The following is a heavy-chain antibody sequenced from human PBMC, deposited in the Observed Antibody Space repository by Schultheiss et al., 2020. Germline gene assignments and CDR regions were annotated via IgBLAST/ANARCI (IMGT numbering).Heavy chain of an antibody. CDR3: ARGPTYYDFWSGHNWFDP. D-gene: IGHD3-3*01. CDR2: ISKDGSKE. V-gene: IGHV3-30-3*01. J-gene: IGHJ5*02. Sequence: GGSLRLSCAASGFTFSSHAMHWVRQAPGKGLEWVAVISKDGSKEYYTDSVKGRFTISRDNSKNTLYLQMDSLTAEDTAVYYCARGPTYYDFWSGHNWFDPWGQGTLVTVSS. CDR1: GFTFSSHA.